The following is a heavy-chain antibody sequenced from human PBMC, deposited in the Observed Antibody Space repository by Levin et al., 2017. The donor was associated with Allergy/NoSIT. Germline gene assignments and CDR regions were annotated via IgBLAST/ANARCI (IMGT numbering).Heavy chain of an antibody. CDR1: GGSISSSSYY. V-gene: IGHV4-39*01. CDR2: IYYSGST. D-gene: IGHD3-10*01. CDR3: ARRMVRGVIMYYFDY. J-gene: IGHJ4*02. Sequence: SETLSLTCTVSGGSISSSSYYWGWIRQPPGKGLEWIGSIYYSGSTYYNPSLKSRVTISVDTSKNQFSLKLSSVTAADTAVYYCARRMVRGVIMYYFDYWGQGTLVTVSS.